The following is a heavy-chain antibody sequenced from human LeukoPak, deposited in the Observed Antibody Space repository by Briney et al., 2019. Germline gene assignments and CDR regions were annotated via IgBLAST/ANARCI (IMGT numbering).Heavy chain of an antibody. CDR1: GFTFSSYS. CDR3: RSGGAAPGAFDN. CDR2: ISSSSSYI. V-gene: IGHV3-21*06. Sequence: NSGGSLRLSCAASGFTFSSYSMNWVRQAPGKGLEWVSSISSSSSYIYYADSVKGRFTISRDNAKNSLYLQLNSLRVEDTAVYYCRSGGAAPGAFDNWGQGTPVTVSP. J-gene: IGHJ4*02. D-gene: IGHD4/OR15-4a*01.